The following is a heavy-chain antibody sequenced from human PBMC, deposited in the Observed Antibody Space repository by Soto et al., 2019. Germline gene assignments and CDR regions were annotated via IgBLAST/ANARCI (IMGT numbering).Heavy chain of an antibody. J-gene: IGHJ4*02. D-gene: IGHD3-10*01. CDR3: ARGYPITMVRGVITVFDY. CDR2: ISYDGSNK. Sequence: GGSLRLSCAASGFTFSSYAMHWVRQAPGKGLEWVAVISYDGSNKYYADSVKGRFTISRDNSKNTLYLQMNSLRAEDTAVYYCARGYPITMVRGVITVFDYWGQGTLVTVSS. V-gene: IGHV3-30-3*01. CDR1: GFTFSSYA.